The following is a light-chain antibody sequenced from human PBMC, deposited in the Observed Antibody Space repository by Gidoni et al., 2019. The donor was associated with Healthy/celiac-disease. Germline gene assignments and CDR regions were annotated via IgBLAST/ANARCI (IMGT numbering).Light chain of an antibody. CDR3: SSYTSSSTLVV. V-gene: IGLV2-14*01. Sequence: QSALTQPASVTVSPGQSITISCTGTSIDVGGSNYVSWYQQQTDKAPKLMIYDVSNRPSGVSNRFTGAKSGNTASLSISGLQAEDEADYDCSSYTSSSTLVVCGGGTKLTVL. CDR2: DVS. CDR1: SIDVGGSNY. J-gene: IGLJ2*01.